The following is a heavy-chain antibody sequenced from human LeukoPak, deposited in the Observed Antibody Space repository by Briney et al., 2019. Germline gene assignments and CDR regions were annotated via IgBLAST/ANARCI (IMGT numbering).Heavy chain of an antibody. J-gene: IGHJ4*02. CDR2: ISSSSGYT. CDR1: GFTFSDYY. D-gene: IGHD4-23*01. Sequence: PGGSLRLSCAASGFTFSDYYMSWIRQAPGKGLEWVSYISSSSGYTDYADSVKGRITISRDNAKNSLYLQMNSLRAEDTAVYCCARYGGNGVDYWGQGTLVTVSS. V-gene: IGHV3-11*03. CDR3: ARYGGNGVDY.